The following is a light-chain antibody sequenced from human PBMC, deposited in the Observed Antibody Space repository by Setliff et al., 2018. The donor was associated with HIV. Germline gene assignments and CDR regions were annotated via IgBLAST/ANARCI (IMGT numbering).Light chain of an antibody. V-gene: IGLV2-14*03. CDR3: SSYTTTSTPWV. J-gene: IGLJ3*02. Sequence: QSALTQPASVSGSPGQSITISCTGTSADVGGYNYVSWYQQHPGKVPKLIIYDVSDRPSGVSNRFSGSKSGNTASLSISGLQAEDEADYYCSSYTTTSTPWVFGGGTKVTVL. CDR1: SADVGGYNY. CDR2: DVS.